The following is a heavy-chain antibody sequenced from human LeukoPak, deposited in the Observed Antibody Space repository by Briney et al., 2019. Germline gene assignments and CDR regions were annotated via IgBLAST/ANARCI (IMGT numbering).Heavy chain of an antibody. D-gene: IGHD5-18*01. Sequence: GGSLRLSCAASGFTFSDSAMHWVRQASGKGLEWVGRIRSKASSYATEYAASVKGRFTMSRDDSKNTAYLQMNSLKTDDTAVYYCTSGTGYTDYYYYYGMDVWGQGTTVAVSS. CDR2: IRSKASSYAT. CDR1: GFTFSDSA. J-gene: IGHJ6*02. CDR3: TSGTGYTDYYYYYGMDV. V-gene: IGHV3-73*01.